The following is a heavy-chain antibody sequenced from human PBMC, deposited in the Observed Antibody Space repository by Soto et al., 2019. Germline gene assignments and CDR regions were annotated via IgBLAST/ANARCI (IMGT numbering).Heavy chain of an antibody. CDR1: GYTFTSYG. CDR2: ISAYNGNA. CDR3: ASDLAPHSDYGDYRLEGYFDL. V-gene: IGHV1-18*01. J-gene: IGHJ2*01. Sequence: QVQLVQSGAEVKKPGASVKVSCKASGYTFTSYGISWVRQAPGQGLEWMGWISAYNGNANYAQKLQVRVTMTTDTATSTAYMELSSLSSDDTAVYSCASDLAPHSDYGDYRLEGYFDLWCRGTLVTVSS. D-gene: IGHD4-17*01.